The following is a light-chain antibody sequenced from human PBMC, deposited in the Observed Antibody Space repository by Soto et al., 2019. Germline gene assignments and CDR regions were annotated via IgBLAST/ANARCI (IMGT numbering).Light chain of an antibody. V-gene: IGKV3-20*01. CDR2: ATS. CDR3: QQYGSSSFT. J-gene: IGKJ2*01. CDR1: QSVSSSY. Sequence: EIVLTQSPGTLSLSSGERATLSCRASQSVSSSYLAWYQQKPGQAPRLLVYATSSRATGIPDRFSGSGSGTDFAITISRLEPEDFAVYYCQQYGSSSFTFGQGTKLEIK.